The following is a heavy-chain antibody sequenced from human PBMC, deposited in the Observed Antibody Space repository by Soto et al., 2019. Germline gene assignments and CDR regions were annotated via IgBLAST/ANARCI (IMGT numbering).Heavy chain of an antibody. CDR3: AKGDNLGPKTGYAFDP. D-gene: IGHD5-12*01. Sequence: PSQTLSLTCAISGDSVSSNTASWNWIRQSPSRGLEWLGRTYFRPKWYNDYAVSVKSRIIINPDTSNNQFSLQLNSVTPEDTAVYFCAKGDNLGPKTGYAFDPWGQGIMVTVS. J-gene: IGHJ5*02. CDR2: TYFRPKWYN. CDR1: GDSVSSNTAS. V-gene: IGHV6-1*01.